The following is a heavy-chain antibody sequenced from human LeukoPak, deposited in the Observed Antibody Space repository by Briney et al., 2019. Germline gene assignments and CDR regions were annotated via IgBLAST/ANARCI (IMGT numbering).Heavy chain of an antibody. CDR1: GDSISNGDYY. J-gene: IGHJ4*02. Sequence: SETLSLTCTVSGDSISNGDYYWSWIRQHPEKGLECIGHIYYSGATYYNPSLKSRLTISVDTPKSQFSLKLSSMTAADTAMYYCARRYRGGYSYGFYFDYWGQGTLVTVSS. CDR2: IYYSGAT. CDR3: ARRYRGGYSYGFYFDY. D-gene: IGHD5-18*01. V-gene: IGHV4-30-4*08.